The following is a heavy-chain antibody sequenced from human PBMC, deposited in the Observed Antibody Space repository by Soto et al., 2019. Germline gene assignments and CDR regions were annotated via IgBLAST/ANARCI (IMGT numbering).Heavy chain of an antibody. CDR2: INPNSGGT. Sequence: ASVKVSCKASGYTFTGYYMHWVRQAPGQGLEWMGWINPNSGGTNYAQKLQGRVTMTTDTSTSTAYMELRSLRSDDTAVYYCVRDVESRLERFYYYGMDVWGRGTTVPVS. CDR3: VRDVESRLERFYYYGMDV. CDR1: GYTFTGYY. J-gene: IGHJ6*02. D-gene: IGHD1-1*01. V-gene: IGHV1-2*02.